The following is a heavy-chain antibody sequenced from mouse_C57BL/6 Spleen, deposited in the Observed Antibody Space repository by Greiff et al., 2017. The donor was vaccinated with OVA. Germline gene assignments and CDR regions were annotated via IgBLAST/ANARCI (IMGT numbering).Heavy chain of an antibody. Sequence: VKLVESGPELVKPGASVKISCKASGYAFSSSWMNWVKQRPGKGLEWIGRIYPGDGDTNYNGKFKGKATLTADKSSSTAYMQLSSLTSEDSAVYFCAITAYYYAMDYWGQGTSVTVSS. J-gene: IGHJ4*01. V-gene: IGHV1-82*01. CDR3: AITAYYYAMDY. CDR1: GYAFSSSW. CDR2: IYPGDGDT.